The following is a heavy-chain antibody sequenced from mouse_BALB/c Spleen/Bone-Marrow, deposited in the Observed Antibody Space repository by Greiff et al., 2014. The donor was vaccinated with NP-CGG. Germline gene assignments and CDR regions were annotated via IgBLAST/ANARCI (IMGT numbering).Heavy chain of an antibody. V-gene: IGHV5-4*02. D-gene: IGHD3-2*01. CDR2: ISDGGSYT. J-gene: IGHJ4*01. Sequence: DVMLVESGGGLVKPGGSLKLSCAASGFTLSDYYMYWVRQTPEKRLEWVATISDGGSYTYYPDSVKGRFTISRDNAKNNLYLQMSSLKSEDTAMYYCARGGQLGAMDYWGQGTSVTVSS. CDR3: ARGGQLGAMDY. CDR1: GFTLSDYY.